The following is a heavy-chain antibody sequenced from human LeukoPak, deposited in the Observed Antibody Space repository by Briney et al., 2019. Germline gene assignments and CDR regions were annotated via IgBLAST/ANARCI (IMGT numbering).Heavy chain of an antibody. V-gene: IGHV3-74*01. CDR1: TSTGLVW. CDR2: IKSDGTSA. CDR3: GILPPGY. J-gene: IGHJ4*02. Sequence: GGSQRLSCAASTSTGLVWMDWVRKAPGKGLVWVARIKSDGTSANYADSVRGRFTISRDDAKNTLYLLMNSLGDEDTAVYYCGILPPGYWGQGTQVTVS. D-gene: IGHD2-8*02.